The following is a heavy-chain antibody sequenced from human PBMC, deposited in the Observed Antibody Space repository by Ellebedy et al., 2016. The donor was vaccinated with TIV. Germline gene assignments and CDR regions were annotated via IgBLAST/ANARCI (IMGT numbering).Heavy chain of an antibody. CDR3: ARNLYGIVTVNYFDS. Sequence: ASVKVSXXASGYSFTSYYMHWVRQAPRQGLEWLGRITPSGDGTSYAHKFQGRITMTTDTSTNTVYLDLSSLTSEDTAVYYCARNLYGIVTVNYFDSWGQGTLVTVSS. CDR2: ITPSGDGT. D-gene: IGHD3-16*01. J-gene: IGHJ4*02. V-gene: IGHV1-46*01. CDR1: GYSFTSYY.